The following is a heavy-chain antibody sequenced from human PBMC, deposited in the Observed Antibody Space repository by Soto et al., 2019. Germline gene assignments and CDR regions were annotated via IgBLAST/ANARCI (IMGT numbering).Heavy chain of an antibody. CDR1: GFTFSSYG. J-gene: IGHJ4*02. CDR2: IWYDGSNK. Sequence: PGGSLRLSCAASGFTFSSYGMHWVRQAPGKGLEWVAVIWYDGSNKYYADSVKGRFTISRDNSKNTLYLQMNSLRAEDTAVYYCARNGIAVAGTEPGYWGQGTLVTAPQ. CDR3: ARNGIAVAGTEPGY. D-gene: IGHD6-19*01. V-gene: IGHV3-33*01.